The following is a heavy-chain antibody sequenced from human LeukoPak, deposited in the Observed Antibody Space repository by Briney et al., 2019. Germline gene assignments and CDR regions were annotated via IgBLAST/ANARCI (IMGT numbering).Heavy chain of an antibody. CDR2: IRYDGSNK. Sequence: PGGSLRLSCAASGFTFSSYAMSWVRQAPGKGLEWVAFIRYDGSNKYYADSVKGRFTISRDNSKNTLYLQMNSLRAEDTAVYYCAKDGPPGSSGWYLVYWGQGTLVTVSS. D-gene: IGHD6-19*01. CDR1: GFTFSSYA. J-gene: IGHJ4*02. V-gene: IGHV3-30*02. CDR3: AKDGPPGSSGWYLVY.